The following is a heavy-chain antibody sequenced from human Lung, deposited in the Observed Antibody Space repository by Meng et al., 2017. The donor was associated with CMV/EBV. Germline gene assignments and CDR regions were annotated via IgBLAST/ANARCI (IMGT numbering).Heavy chain of an antibody. D-gene: IGHD6-13*01. V-gene: IGHV3-20*01. Sequence: GGSXRLXCAASGFTFDDYGVSWVRQVPGKGLEWVSGINWNGDSTGYADSVKGRFTISRDNAKNSLYLQMNSLRAEDTALYHCARGGSSSWRQGVFDYWGQGTXVTVSS. J-gene: IGHJ4*02. CDR1: GFTFDDYG. CDR2: INWNGDST. CDR3: ARGGSSSWRQGVFDY.